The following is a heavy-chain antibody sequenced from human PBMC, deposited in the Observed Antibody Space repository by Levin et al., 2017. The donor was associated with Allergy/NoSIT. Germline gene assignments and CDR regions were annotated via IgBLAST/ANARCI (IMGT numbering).Heavy chain of an antibody. CDR2: ITGSGRTT. Sequence: PGGSLRLSCAASGFTFRNYIMVWVRQAQDKGLEWVSAITGSGRTTYYADSVNGRFTMSRDNDQDTMYLHMDSLRPEDTAVYYCAKDGGGSRRRFDYWGQGTLVTVSS. CDR1: GFTFRNYI. D-gene: IGHD3-16*01. J-gene: IGHJ4*02. CDR3: AKDGGGSRRRFDY. V-gene: IGHV3-23*01.